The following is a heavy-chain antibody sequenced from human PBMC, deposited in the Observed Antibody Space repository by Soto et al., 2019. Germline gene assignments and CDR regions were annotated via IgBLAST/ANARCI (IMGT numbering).Heavy chain of an antibody. J-gene: IGHJ4*02. CDR1: GFTFSNDW. CDR3: TRGTPSGTFYDY. Sequence: GGSLRLSCAASGFTFSNDWMTWVRQAPGKGLEWIGRIKSKRDGGTIDDAAPVRGRFTISRDDSTNTLYLQMNNLKTEDTAIYYCTRGTPSGTFYDYRGQGTLVTASS. D-gene: IGHD3-16*01. CDR2: IKSKRDGGTI. V-gene: IGHV3-15*01.